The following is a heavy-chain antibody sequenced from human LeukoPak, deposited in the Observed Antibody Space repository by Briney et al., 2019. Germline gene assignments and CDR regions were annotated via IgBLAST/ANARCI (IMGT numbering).Heavy chain of an antibody. CDR3: AKAVGYSGSREYYFDY. CDR2: ISWNSGSI. D-gene: IGHD1-26*01. V-gene: IGHV3-9*01. CDR1: GFAFHAFD. Sequence: PGGSLRLSCAASGFAFHAFDMYWVRQAPGKGLEWVSGISWNSGSIGYADSVKGRFTISRDNAKDSLYLQTNSLRAEDTALYYLAKAVGYSGSREYYFDYWGQGTLVTVSS. J-gene: IGHJ4*02.